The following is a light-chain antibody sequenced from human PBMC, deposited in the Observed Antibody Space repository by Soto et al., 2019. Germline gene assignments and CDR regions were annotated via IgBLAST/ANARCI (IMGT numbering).Light chain of an antibody. Sequence: EIVMTQSPATLSVSPGERATLSCGASHSVTTYLAWYQQKPGQGPRLLLYAASTRATGIPARFSGSGSGTEFSLTISSLQSEDFAVYYCQQYINWPRTFGQATKVDI. CDR2: AAS. CDR3: QQYINWPRT. J-gene: IGKJ1*01. V-gene: IGKV3-15*01. CDR1: HSVTTY.